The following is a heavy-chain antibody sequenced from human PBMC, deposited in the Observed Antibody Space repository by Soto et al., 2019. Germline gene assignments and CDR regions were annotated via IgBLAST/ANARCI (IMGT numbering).Heavy chain of an antibody. V-gene: IGHV3-23*01. CDR3: AKDSLIKVAGTFFATY. CDR1: GFTFSSYA. Sequence: GGSLRLSCAASGFTFSSYAMSWVRQAPGKGLEWVSAISGSGGSTYYADSVKGRFTISRDNSKNTMYLQMNSLRAEDTAVYYCAKDSLIKVAGTFFATYWGQGTLVTVSS. J-gene: IGHJ4*02. D-gene: IGHD6-19*01. CDR2: ISGSGGST.